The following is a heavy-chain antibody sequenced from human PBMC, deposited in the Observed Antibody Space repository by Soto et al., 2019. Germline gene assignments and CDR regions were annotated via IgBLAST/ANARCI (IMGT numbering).Heavy chain of an antibody. CDR2: ISSSSSYI. D-gene: IGHD5-12*01. J-gene: IGHJ6*02. Sequence: TGGSLRLSCAASGFTFSSYSMNWVRQAPGKGLEWVSSISSSSSYIYYADSVKGRFTISRDNAKNSLYLQMNSLRAEDTAVYYCARDTGYSGYPRLDYGMDVWGQGTTVTVSS. CDR1: GFTFSSYS. CDR3: ARDTGYSGYPRLDYGMDV. V-gene: IGHV3-21*01.